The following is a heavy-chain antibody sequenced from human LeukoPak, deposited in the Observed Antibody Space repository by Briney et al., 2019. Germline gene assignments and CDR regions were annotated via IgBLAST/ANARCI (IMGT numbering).Heavy chain of an antibody. J-gene: IGHJ4*02. D-gene: IGHD6-19*01. CDR2: MYDSGGTTSYT. CDR3: AKNRQQWLVRPANFDY. Sequence: PGGSLRLSSEASGFTLSSYAMNWVPQAQGKGLEWVAVMYDSGGTTSYTWYAGSVKGRFTISRDKFKNTLYLQMNSMRAEDTAVYYCAKNRQQWLVRPANFDYWGQGILVAVSS. CDR1: GFTLSSYA. V-gene: IGHV3-23*01.